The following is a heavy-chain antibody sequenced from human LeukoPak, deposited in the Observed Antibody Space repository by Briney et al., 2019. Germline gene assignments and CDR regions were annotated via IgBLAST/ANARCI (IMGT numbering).Heavy chain of an antibody. J-gene: IGHJ4*02. V-gene: IGHV4-39*02. D-gene: IGHD2-15*01. CDR3: AREGWLGLDY. CDR1: GDSVNNKNYY. Sequence: PSETLSLTCSVSGDSVNNKNYYWGWIRQPPGKGLEWIGSIHNSGSTYYNPSLRRRVTMSVDTSNDLFSLKLSSVSASDTAVYYCAREGWLGLDYWGQGALVAVSS. CDR2: IHNSGST.